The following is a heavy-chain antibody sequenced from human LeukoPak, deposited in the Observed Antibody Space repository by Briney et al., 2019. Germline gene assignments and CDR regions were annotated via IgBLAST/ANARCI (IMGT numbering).Heavy chain of an antibody. D-gene: IGHD3-22*01. J-gene: IGHJ3*02. V-gene: IGHV3-66*01. CDR2: IYSGGST. Sequence: PGGSLRLSCAASGFTVSSNYMSWVRQAPGKGLEWVSVIYSGGSTYYADSVKGRFTISRDNSKNTLYLQMNSLRAEDTAVYYCARDSEDSSGYHPLDIWGQGTMVTVSS. CDR3: ARDSEDSSGYHPLDI. CDR1: GFTVSSNY.